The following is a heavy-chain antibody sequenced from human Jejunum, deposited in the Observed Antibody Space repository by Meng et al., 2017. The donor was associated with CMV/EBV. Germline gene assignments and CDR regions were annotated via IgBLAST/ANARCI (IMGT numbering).Heavy chain of an antibody. CDR2: IFSDGTT. D-gene: IGHD1/OR15-1a*01. J-gene: IGHJ4*02. CDR1: GLTVGTHT. Sequence: ASGLTVGTHTMNWIRQAPGKGLEWVSIIFSDGTTYYADSVKGRFTISRDTSKNTVYLQMNSLRPEDTAVYHCARDSHSNIRASDWGPGTLVTVSS. CDR3: ARDSHSNIRASD. V-gene: IGHV3-53*01.